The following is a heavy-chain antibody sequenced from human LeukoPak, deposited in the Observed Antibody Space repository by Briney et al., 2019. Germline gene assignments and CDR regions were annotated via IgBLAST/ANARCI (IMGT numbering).Heavy chain of an antibody. D-gene: IGHD6-19*01. CDR1: GFTFNRNA. J-gene: IGHJ4*02. CDR3: VRRGDASSGWGDHDF. V-gene: IGHV3-23*01. Sequence: PGGSLRLSCAASGFTFNRNAIRWVRQAPGKGVEWVSTIGGSGDKTFYADSVKGRFTISRDNSKNMVHLQMNSLTGEDPALYYCVRRGDASSGWGDHDFWGQGALVTVSS. CDR2: IGGSGDKT.